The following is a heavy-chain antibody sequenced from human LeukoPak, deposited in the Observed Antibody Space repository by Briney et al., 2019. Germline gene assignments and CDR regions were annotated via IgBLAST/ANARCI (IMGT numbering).Heavy chain of an antibody. CDR1: GGSISSSSYY. CDR3: ARLKGYSSGWYPSYYFDY. V-gene: IGHV4-39*01. D-gene: IGHD6-19*01. Sequence: SETLSLTCTVSGGSISSSSYYWGRLRQPPGKGLEWLGSMYYSGRTYYNPALTSRVTISVDTPKHQFSLKLSSVTAADTAVYYCARLKGYSSGWYPSYYFDYWGQGTLVTVSS. CDR2: MYYSGRT. J-gene: IGHJ4*02.